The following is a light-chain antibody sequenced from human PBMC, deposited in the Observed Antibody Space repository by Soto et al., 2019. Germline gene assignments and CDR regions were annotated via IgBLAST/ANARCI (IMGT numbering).Light chain of an antibody. J-gene: IGLJ2*01. CDR3: SSYTSSSTAV. CDR2: DVS. Sequence: QSALTQPASVSGSPGQSITNSCTGTSSDIGGYNYVSWYQQHPGKAPKLIIYDVSNRPSGVSNRFSGSKSGNAASLTISGLQAEDEADYYCSSYTSSSTAVFGGGTKVTVL. CDR1: SSDIGGYNY. V-gene: IGLV2-14*01.